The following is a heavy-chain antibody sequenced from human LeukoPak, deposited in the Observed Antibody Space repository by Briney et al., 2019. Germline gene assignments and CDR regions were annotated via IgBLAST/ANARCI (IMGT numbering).Heavy chain of an antibody. V-gene: IGHV1-2*02. D-gene: IGHD6-13*01. J-gene: IGHJ6*02. CDR1: GYTFTGYY. Sequence: GASVKVSCKAPGYTFTGYYMHWVRQAPGQGLEWMGWINPNSGGTNYAQKFQGRVTMTRDTSISTAYMELSRLRSDDTAVYYCARVFGASIAAAGTFYGGMDVWGQGTTVTVSS. CDR2: INPNSGGT. CDR3: ARVFGASIAAAGTFYGGMDV.